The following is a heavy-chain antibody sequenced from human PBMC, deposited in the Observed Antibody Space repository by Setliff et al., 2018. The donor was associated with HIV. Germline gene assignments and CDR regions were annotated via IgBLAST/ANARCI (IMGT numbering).Heavy chain of an antibody. CDR2: INPNSGGT. CDR1: GYTFTSYY. J-gene: IGHJ6*03. CDR3: ARDLVAVANTFYYYYMDV. Sequence: ASVKVSCKASGYTFTSYYMHWVRQAPGQGLEWMGWINPNSGGTNYAQNFQGRVTMTSNTSISTAYMELSRLRSDDTAVYYCARDLVAVANTFYYYYMDVWGKGTTVTVSS. V-gene: IGHV1-2*02. D-gene: IGHD6-19*01.